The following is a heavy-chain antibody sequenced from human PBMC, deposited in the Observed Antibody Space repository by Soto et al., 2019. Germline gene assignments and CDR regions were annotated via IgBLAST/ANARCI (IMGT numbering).Heavy chain of an antibody. D-gene: IGHD4-17*01. CDR2: IYYSGST. CDR3: ARLGTPVAPFDY. CDR1: GGSIRSYY. Sequence: QVQLQESGPGLVEPSETLSLTCTVSGGSIRSYYWSWIRQPPGTGLEWIGNIYYSGSTNYNPSLKSLVTLSVDTSKNQFCLKLSSVTAADTAVYYCARLGTPVAPFDYWGQGTLVTVSS. J-gene: IGHJ4*02. V-gene: IGHV4-59*08.